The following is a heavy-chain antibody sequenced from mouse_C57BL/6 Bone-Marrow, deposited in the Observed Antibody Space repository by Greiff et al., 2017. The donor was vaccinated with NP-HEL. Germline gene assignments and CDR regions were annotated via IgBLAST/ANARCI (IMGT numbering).Heavy chain of an antibody. CDR3: ARFYDYEDFDV. D-gene: IGHD2-4*01. CDR2: IYPGSGNT. V-gene: IGHV1-76*01. Sequence: QVQLQQSGAELVRPGASVKLSCKASGYTFTDYYINWVKQRPGQGLEWIARIYPGSGNTYYNEKFKGKATLTAEKSSSTAYMQLSSLTSEDSAVYFCARFYDYEDFDVWGTGTTVTVSS. J-gene: IGHJ1*03. CDR1: GYTFTDYY.